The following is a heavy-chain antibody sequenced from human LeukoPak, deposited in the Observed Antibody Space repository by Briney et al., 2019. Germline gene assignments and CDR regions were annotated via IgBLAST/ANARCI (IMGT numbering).Heavy chain of an antibody. CDR2: INAGNGNT. D-gene: IGHD3-10*01. Sequence: ASVKVSCKASGYTFTSYAMHWVRQAPGQRLEWMGWINAGNGNTKYSQKFQGRVTITRDTSASTAYMELSSLRSEDTAVYYCAREGWGYGSGSYYLFQHWGQGTLVTVSS. V-gene: IGHV1-3*01. CDR3: AREGWGYGSGSYYLFQH. J-gene: IGHJ1*01. CDR1: GYTFTSYA.